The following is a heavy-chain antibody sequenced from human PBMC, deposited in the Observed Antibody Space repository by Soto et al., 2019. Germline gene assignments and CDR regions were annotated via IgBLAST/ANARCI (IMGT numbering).Heavy chain of an antibody. Sequence: SETLSLTCAVYGGSFSGYYWSWIRQPPGKGLEWIGEINHSGSTNYNPSLKSRVTISVDTSKNQFSLKLSSVTAADTAVYYCARGFGGSYYGYWGQGTLVTVSS. V-gene: IGHV4-34*01. J-gene: IGHJ4*02. D-gene: IGHD1-26*01. CDR3: ARGFGGSYYGY. CDR1: GGSFSGYY. CDR2: INHSGST.